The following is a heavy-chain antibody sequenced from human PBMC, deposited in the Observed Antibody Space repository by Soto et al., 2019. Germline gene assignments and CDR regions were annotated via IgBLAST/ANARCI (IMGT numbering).Heavy chain of an antibody. V-gene: IGHV1-18*01. CDR1: GYIFTSFG. CDR3: TRGAGKGSGSYD. Sequence: QVQLVQSGAEVKKPGASVKVSCKASGYIFTSFGITWVRQAPGQGLEWMGWVSTYNGNTKYAQKLQGRVTMSTDTSMSTAYMELRSLRSDDTSVYYCTRGAGKGSGSYDWGQGTLVTVSS. D-gene: IGHD3-10*01. J-gene: IGHJ4*02. CDR2: VSTYNGNT.